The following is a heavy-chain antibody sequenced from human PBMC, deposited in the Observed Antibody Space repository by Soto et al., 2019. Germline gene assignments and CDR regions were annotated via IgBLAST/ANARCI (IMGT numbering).Heavy chain of an antibody. V-gene: IGHV3-33*01. CDR1: GFTFSSYG. D-gene: IGHD6-13*01. J-gene: IGHJ4*02. Sequence: QVQLVESGGGVVQPGRSLRLSCAASGFTFSSYGMHWVRQAPGKGLEWVAVIWYDGSNKYYADSVKGRFTISRDNSKNTLYLQMNSLRSEDTAVYYCARDSPFIAAPGGIDYWGQGTLVTVSS. CDR2: IWYDGSNK. CDR3: ARDSPFIAAPGGIDY.